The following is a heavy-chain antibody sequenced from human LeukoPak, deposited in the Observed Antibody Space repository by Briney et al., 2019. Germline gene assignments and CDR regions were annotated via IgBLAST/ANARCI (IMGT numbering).Heavy chain of an antibody. CDR2: IYSGGST. CDR3: ARESIAAAGFDY. J-gene: IGHJ4*02. V-gene: IGHV3-66*01. Sequence: GGSLRLSCAASGFPVSSNYMSWVRQAPGKGLEWVSVIYSGGSTYYADSVKGRFTISRDNSKNTLYLQMNSLRAEDTAVYYCARESIAAAGFDYWGQGTLVTVSS. D-gene: IGHD6-13*01. CDR1: GFPVSSNY.